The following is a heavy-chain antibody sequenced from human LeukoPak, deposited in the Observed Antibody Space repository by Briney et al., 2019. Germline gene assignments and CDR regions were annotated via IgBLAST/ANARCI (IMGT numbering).Heavy chain of an antibody. CDR2: ISYTENT. J-gene: IGHJ4*02. D-gene: IGHD2-15*01. CDR3: ARGLPVSAAVGYFDY. Sequence: SETLSLTCTVSGGSITSGGYYWSWLRHHPGKGLEWIGYISYTENTYYNPSLENRVSISLDTSKNHFSLRLISVTAADTAVYYCARGLPVSAAVGYFDYWGQGSLVTASS. CDR1: GGSITSGGYY. V-gene: IGHV4-31*03.